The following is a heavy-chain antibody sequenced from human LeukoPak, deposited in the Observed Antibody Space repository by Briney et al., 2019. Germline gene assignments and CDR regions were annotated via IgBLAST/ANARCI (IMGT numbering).Heavy chain of an antibody. D-gene: IGHD3-3*01. CDR2: ISSSSSYI. CDR1: GFTFSSYS. J-gene: IGHJ5*02. V-gene: IGHV3-21*01. Sequence: GGSLRLSCAASGFTFSSYSMNWVRQAPGKGLEWVPSISSSSSYIYYADSVKGRFTISRDNAKNSLYLQMNSLRAEDTAVYYCARDSLIYDSWSAREGFDPWGQGTLVTVSS. CDR3: ARDSLIYDSWSAREGFDP.